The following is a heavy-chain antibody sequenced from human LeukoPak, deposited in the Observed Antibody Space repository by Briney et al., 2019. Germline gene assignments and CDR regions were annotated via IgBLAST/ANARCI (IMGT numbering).Heavy chain of an antibody. Sequence: SETLSLSCTLSVGSTTSSSYCSGWIRHPPGSGLEWSGCIYYSGSTYYHPSLKTRVTLSVDTSKNQFSLKLAPVTAADTAVYYCARRSRDGSDWRTFFDYWGQGTLVTVSS. D-gene: IGHD2-21*02. CDR1: VGSTTSSSYC. J-gene: IGHJ4*02. CDR3: ARRSRDGSDWRTFFDY. V-gene: IGHV4-39*01. CDR2: IYYSGST.